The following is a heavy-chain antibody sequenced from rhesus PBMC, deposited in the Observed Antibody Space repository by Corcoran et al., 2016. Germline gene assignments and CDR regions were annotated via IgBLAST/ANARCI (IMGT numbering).Heavy chain of an antibody. Sequence: QVQLQESGPGLVKPSETLSLTCAVSGGSISSGYYYWSWLHQPPEKVLEWIGYIAYSGSTTDNPSLNSRVTMSRDTSTNQSSLKLSAGTAAASAVYYGARDRNGGNNVSYWGQGVLVTVSS. V-gene: IGHV4-122*02. J-gene: IGHJ4*01. D-gene: IGHD1-20*01. CDR1: GGSISSGYYY. CDR2: IAYSGST. CDR3: ARDRNGGNNVSY.